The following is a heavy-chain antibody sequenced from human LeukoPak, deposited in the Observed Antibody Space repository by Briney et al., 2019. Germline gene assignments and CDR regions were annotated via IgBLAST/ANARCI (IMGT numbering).Heavy chain of an antibody. J-gene: IGHJ4*02. CDR3: ARLGSSSSSDY. CDR1: GGSISSYY. D-gene: IGHD6-6*01. Sequence: SETLSLTCTVSGGSISSYYWSWNRQPPGKGLEWIGDIHTSGSTNYNPSLKSRVTISVDTSKNQFSLKLSSVTAADTAVYYCARLGSSSSSDYWGQGTLVTVSS. V-gene: IGHV4-4*09. CDR2: IHTSGST.